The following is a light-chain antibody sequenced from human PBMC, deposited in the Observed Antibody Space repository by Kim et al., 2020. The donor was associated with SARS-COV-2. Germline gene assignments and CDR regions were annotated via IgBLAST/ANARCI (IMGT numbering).Light chain of an antibody. CDR2: DVS. CDR3: SSYTSSSTLNYV. V-gene: IGLV2-14*03. Sequence: ITISGTGTSSDVGGYNYVSWYQQHPGKAPKLMIYDVSNRPSGVSNRFSGSKSGNMASLTISGLQAEDEADYYCSSYTSSSTLNYVFGTGTKVTVL. J-gene: IGLJ1*01. CDR1: SSDVGGYNY.